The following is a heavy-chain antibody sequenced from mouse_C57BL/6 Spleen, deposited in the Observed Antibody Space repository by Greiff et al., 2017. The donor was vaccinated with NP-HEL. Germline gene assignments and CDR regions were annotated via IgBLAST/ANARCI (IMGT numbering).Heavy chain of an antibody. CDR1: GFTCSDAW. V-gene: IGHV6-6*01. Sequence: EVKLVESGGGLVQPGGSMKLSCAASGFTCSDAWMDWVRQSPEKGLEWVAEIRNKANNHATYYAESVKGRFTISRDDSKSSVYLQMNSLRAEDTGIYYCTSRCGIPWYFGVWGTGTTVTVSS. CDR2: IRNKANNHAT. J-gene: IGHJ1*03. CDR3: TSRCGIPWYFGV. D-gene: IGHD1-1*01.